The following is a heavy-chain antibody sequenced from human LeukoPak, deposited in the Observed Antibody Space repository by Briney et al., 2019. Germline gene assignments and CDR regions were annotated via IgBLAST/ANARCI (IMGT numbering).Heavy chain of an antibody. J-gene: IGHJ4*02. D-gene: IGHD5-18*01. Sequence: GESLKISCKSSGYSFINNWIAWVRQVPGTGLEWMGIISPGDSATTYSPSFQGHVTISVDKSISTAYLQWSSLKASDTAIYYCAKYLRWLNSLDPPEDYWGQGTLVTVSS. CDR1: GYSFINNW. V-gene: IGHV5-51*01. CDR3: AKYLRWLNSLDPPEDY. CDR2: ISPGDSAT.